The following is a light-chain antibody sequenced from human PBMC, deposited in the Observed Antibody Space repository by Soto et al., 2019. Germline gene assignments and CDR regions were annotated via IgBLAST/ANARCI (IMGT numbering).Light chain of an antibody. CDR3: QQLNTYPLT. Sequence: DIQLTQSPSFLSASVGDRVTITCRASQGISSNLAWYQQKPGEAPKLLISAASTLQSGVPSRFSGSGSGTEFTLTISSLQPEDFATYHCQQLNTYPLTFGQGTRLEIK. CDR1: QGISSN. CDR2: AAS. V-gene: IGKV1-9*01. J-gene: IGKJ5*01.